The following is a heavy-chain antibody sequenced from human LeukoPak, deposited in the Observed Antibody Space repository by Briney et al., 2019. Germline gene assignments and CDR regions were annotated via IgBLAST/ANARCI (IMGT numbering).Heavy chain of an antibody. CDR1: GGSISSGSYY. CDR3: ARSREEDTFRGVVPAFDI. Sequence: SETLSLTCTVSGGSISSGSYYWSWIRQPAGKGLEWIGRIYTSGSTNYNPSLKSRVTISVDTSKNQFSLKLSSVTAADTAVYYCARSREEDTFRGVVPAFDIWGQGTMVTVSS. J-gene: IGHJ3*02. CDR2: IYTSGST. V-gene: IGHV4-61*02. D-gene: IGHD3-16*01.